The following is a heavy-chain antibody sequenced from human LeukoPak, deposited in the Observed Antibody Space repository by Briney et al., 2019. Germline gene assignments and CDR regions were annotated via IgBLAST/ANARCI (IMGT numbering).Heavy chain of an antibody. CDR3: ARGSGNSFDY. Sequence: GGSLRLSCAASGXTFSSYSMSWVRQAPGKGLEWVSYISSSSSAMYYADSMKGRFTISRDNAKNSLYLQMNNLRDEDTAVYYCARGSGNSFDYWGQGALVTVSS. CDR2: ISSSSSAM. V-gene: IGHV3-48*02. J-gene: IGHJ4*02. D-gene: IGHD3-10*01. CDR1: GXTFSSYS.